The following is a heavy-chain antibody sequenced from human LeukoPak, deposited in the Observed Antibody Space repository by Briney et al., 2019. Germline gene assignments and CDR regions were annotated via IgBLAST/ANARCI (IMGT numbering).Heavy chain of an antibody. D-gene: IGHD5-18*01. J-gene: IGHJ4*02. V-gene: IGHV3-11*04. Sequence: KSGGSLRLSCSASGFTFSDYYVSWVRQAPGKGLQWISSISGSASTMYYADSVKGRFTISRDNAKNSLYLQMNSLRAEDTALYYCARGGTRVYSPSDYWGQGTRVTVSS. CDR2: ISGSASTM. CDR1: GFTFSDYY. CDR3: ARGGTRVYSPSDY.